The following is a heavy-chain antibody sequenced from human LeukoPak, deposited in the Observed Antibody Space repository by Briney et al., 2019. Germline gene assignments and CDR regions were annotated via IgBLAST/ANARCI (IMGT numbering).Heavy chain of an antibody. Sequence: ASVKVSCKASGYTFTGYYMHWVRQAPGQGLEWMGWINPNSGGTNYAQKFQGRVTMTRDTSISTTYMELSRLRSDDTAVYYCAREAGITMVRGVMGYWGQGTLVTVSS. CDR2: INPNSGGT. V-gene: IGHV1-2*02. CDR3: AREAGITMVRGVMGY. D-gene: IGHD3-10*01. J-gene: IGHJ4*02. CDR1: GYTFTGYY.